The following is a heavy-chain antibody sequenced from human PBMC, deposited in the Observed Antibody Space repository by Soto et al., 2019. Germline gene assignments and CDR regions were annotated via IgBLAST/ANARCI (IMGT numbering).Heavy chain of an antibody. D-gene: IGHD5-18*01. CDR1: GFTFSSYA. CDR3: ARDSSRYSYGPYDFDY. J-gene: IGHJ4*02. V-gene: IGHV3-30-3*01. CDR2: ISYDGSNK. Sequence: GGSLRLSCAASGFTFSSYAMHWVRQAPGKGLEWVAVISYDGSNKYYADSVKGRFTISRDNSKNTLYLQMNSLRAEDTAVYYCARDSSRYSYGPYDFDYWGQGTLVTVSS.